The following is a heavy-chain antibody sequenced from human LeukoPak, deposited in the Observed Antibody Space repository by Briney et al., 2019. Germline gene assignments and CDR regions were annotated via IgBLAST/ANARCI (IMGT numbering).Heavy chain of an antibody. CDR1: GGSFSGYY. D-gene: IGHD6-13*01. CDR2: INHSGST. Sequence: SETLSLTCAVYGGSFSGYYWSWIRQPPGKGLEWIGEINHSGSTNYNPSLKSRVTISVDTSKNQFSLKLSSVTAADTAVYYCARGLGRIAAAVFDPWGQGTLVTVSS. J-gene: IGHJ5*02. V-gene: IGHV4-34*01. CDR3: ARGLGRIAAAVFDP.